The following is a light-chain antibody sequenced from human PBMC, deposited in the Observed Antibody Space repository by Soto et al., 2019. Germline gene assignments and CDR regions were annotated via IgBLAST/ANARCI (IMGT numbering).Light chain of an antibody. Sequence: EIVLTQSPATLSLSPGERATLSCRASQSVNNYLAWYQQKPGQAPRLLIYDASSRSTDIPARFSGSGSGTDFTLTISSLEPEDFATYYCHQRSIWPLTFGGGTKVEIK. CDR2: DAS. V-gene: IGKV3-11*01. CDR1: QSVNNY. J-gene: IGKJ4*01. CDR3: HQRSIWPLT.